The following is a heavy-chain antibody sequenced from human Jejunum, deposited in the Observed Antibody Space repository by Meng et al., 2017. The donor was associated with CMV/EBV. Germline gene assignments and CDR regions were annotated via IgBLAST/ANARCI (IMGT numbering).Heavy chain of an antibody. J-gene: IGHJ5*02. V-gene: IGHV4-30-4*01. D-gene: IGHD2-2*01. Sequence: SGGSIISGDRYWTWIRQSPGKGLEWIGNVYYSGTTSYNRSLKSRVTISVDTSKNQFSLKLASVIAADTAVYYCVLMIPAHTNYFDPWGQGTLVTVSS. CDR2: VYYSGTT. CDR1: GGSIISGDRY. CDR3: VLMIPAHTNYFDP.